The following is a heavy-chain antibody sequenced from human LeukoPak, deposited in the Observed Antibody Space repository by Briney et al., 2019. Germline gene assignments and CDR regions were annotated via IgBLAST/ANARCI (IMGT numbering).Heavy chain of an antibody. Sequence: SVKVSCKASGGTFSSYAISWVRQAPGQGLEWMGEIIPIFGTANYAQKFQGRVTITADESTSTAYMELSSLRSEDTAVYYCARDQGSGSYLGHYWGQGTLVTVSS. V-gene: IGHV1-69*01. CDR1: GGTFSSYA. D-gene: IGHD1-26*01. J-gene: IGHJ4*02. CDR2: IIPIFGTA. CDR3: ARDQGSGSYLGHY.